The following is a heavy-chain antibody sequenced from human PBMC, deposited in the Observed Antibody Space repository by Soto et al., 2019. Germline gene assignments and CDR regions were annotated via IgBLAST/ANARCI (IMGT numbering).Heavy chain of an antibody. V-gene: IGHV6-1*01. CDR3: AREVYYYESSGYYSAEYFQH. Sequence: PSQTLSLTCAISGDSVSSNSAAWNWIRQSPSRGLEWLGRTYYRSKWYNDYAVSVKSRITINPDTSKNQFSLQLNSVTPEDTAVYYCAREVYYYESSGYYSAEYFQHWGQGTLVTVSS. J-gene: IGHJ1*01. D-gene: IGHD3-22*01. CDR1: GDSVSSNSAA. CDR2: TYYRSKWYN.